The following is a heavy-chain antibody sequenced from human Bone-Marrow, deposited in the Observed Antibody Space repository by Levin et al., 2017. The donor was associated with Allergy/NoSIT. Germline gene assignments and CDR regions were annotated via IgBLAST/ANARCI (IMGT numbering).Heavy chain of an antibody. CDR3: ARDPYYDFWSGRNWFDP. J-gene: IGHJ5*02. CDR1: GYTFTSYA. CDR2: INTNTGNP. V-gene: IGHV7-4-1*02. D-gene: IGHD3-3*01. Sequence: GESLKISCKTSGYTFTSYAMNWVRQAPGQGLEWMGWINTNTGNPTYAQGFTGRFVFSLDTSVSTAYLQINSLKAEDTAVYYCARDPYYDFWSGRNWFDPWGQGTLVTVSS.